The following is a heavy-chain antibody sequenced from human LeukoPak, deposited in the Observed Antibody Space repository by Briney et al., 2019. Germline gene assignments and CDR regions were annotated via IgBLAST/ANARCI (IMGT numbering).Heavy chain of an antibody. Sequence: GGSLRLSCAASGFTFSSYAMSWVRQAPGKGLEWVAVISYDGSNKYYADSVKGRFTISRDNSKNTLYLQMNSLRAEDTAVYYCAKDLPGGLYYYDSSGYFDYWGQGTLVTVSS. J-gene: IGHJ4*02. D-gene: IGHD3-22*01. CDR1: GFTFSSYA. CDR2: ISYDGSNK. CDR3: AKDLPGGLYYYDSSGYFDY. V-gene: IGHV3-30*18.